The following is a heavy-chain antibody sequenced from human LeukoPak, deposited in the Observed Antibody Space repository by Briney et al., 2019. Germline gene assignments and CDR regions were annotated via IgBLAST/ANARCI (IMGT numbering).Heavy chain of an antibody. CDR2: IYTSGST. CDR1: GGSISSYY. J-gene: IGHJ6*03. D-gene: IGHD3-3*01. Sequence: PSETLSLTCTVSGGSISSYYWSWIRQPPGKGLEWIGYIYTSGSTNYNPSLKSRVTISVDTSKNQFSLKLSSVTAADTAVYYCARQGVSDFWSGYFFPDYYMDVWGKGTTVTVSS. CDR3: ARQGVSDFWSGYFFPDYYMDV. V-gene: IGHV4-4*09.